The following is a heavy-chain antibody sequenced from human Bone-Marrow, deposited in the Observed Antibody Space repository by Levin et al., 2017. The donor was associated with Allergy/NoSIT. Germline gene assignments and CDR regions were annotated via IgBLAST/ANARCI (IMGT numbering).Heavy chain of an antibody. Sequence: PGGSLRLSCAVSGFTVSDYYMSWVRQAPGKGLEWVSVIYGGSTTTYYADAVKGRFTTSRDTSKNTVYLQMHILRADDTAVYYCARENCSVTTCYDNPVDMWGRGTVVSVSS. CDR1: GFTVSDYY. CDR2: IYGGSTTT. D-gene: IGHD2-2*01. CDR3: ARENCSVTTCYDNPVDM. J-gene: IGHJ3*02. V-gene: IGHV3-53*01.